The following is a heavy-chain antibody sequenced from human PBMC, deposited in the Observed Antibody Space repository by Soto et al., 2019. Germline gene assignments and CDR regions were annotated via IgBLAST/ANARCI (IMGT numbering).Heavy chain of an antibody. CDR3: AHKGPEDWPLDY. CDR2: IYWDDSK. Sequence: QITLKESGPTLVRPTQTLTLTCAFSGFSLSTSGVGVGWIRQPPGKALEWLAVIYWDDSKHYSPSLRSRLTITKDTSKNHVVLTMTNMDPMHTGTYYCAHKGPEDWPLDYWGQGTLVTVSS. J-gene: IGHJ4*02. CDR1: GFSLSTSGVG. V-gene: IGHV2-5*02. D-gene: IGHD3-9*01.